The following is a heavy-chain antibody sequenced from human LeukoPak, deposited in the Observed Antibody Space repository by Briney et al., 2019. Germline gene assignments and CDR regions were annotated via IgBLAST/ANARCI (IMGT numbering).Heavy chain of an antibody. CDR3: ARDIRFGRARYMDV. J-gene: IGHJ6*03. CDR1: GYSISSGYY. CDR2: IYHSGST. V-gene: IGHV4-38-2*02. D-gene: IGHD3-10*01. Sequence: SETLSLTCTVSGYSISSGYYWGWIRQPPGKGLEWIGSIYHSGSTYYNPSLKSRVTISVDTSKNQFSLKLSSVTAADTAVYYCARDIRFGRARYMDVWGKGTTVTISS.